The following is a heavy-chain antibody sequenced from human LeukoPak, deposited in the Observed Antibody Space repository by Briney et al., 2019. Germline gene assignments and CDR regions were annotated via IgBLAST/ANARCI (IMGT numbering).Heavy chain of an antibody. V-gene: IGHV1-69*05. CDR1: GGTFSSYA. CDR2: IIPIFGTA. J-gene: IGHJ1*01. CDR3: ARGPGYCSGGSCYSGLAEYFQH. Sequence: EASVKGSCKASGGTFSSYAISWVRQAPGQGLEWIGRIIPIFGTANYAQKFQGRVTITTDESTSTAYMELSSLRSEDTAVYYCARGPGYCSGGSCYSGLAEYFQHWGQGTMVTVSS. D-gene: IGHD2-15*01.